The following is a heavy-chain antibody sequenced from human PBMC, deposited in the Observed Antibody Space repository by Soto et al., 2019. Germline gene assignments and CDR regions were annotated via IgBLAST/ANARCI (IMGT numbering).Heavy chain of an antibody. Sequence: SETLSLTCAVSGGYITSANWWSWVRQPPGKGLEWIGKIHDSGSTNNNPSLKSRVTISVDKSKNQVSLRLTSVTAADTAVYYCAKEGYYYMEVWGQGTTVTVSS. CDR2: IHDSGST. J-gene: IGHJ6*02. CDR1: GGYITSANW. CDR3: AKEGYYYMEV. V-gene: IGHV4-4*02.